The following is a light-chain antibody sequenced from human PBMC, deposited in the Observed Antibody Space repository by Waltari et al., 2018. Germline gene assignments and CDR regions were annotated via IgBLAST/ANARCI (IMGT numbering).Light chain of an antibody. CDR2: NDK. CDR1: NSNIGGNS. J-gene: IGLJ3*02. V-gene: IGLV1-44*01. CDR3: AVWDDSLGGV. Sequence: QSVLTQPPSVSGTPGQRVTISCSGSNSNIGGNSVNWYQQVPGTAPKLLIYNDKQGPSGVPDRVSASKSGTSASLAITGLQSEDEADYYCAVWDDSLGGVFGGGTKLTVL.